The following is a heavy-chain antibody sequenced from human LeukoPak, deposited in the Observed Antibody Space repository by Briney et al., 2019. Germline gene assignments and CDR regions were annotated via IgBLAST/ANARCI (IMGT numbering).Heavy chain of an antibody. CDR1: GGSISSYY. Sequence: PSETLSLTYTVSGGSISSYYWSWIRQPPGKGLEWIGYIYYSGSTNYNPSLKSRVTISVDTSKNQFSLKLSSVTAADTAVYYCARHIAASDTSHFYYGMDVWGQGTTVTVSS. CDR3: ARHIAASDTSHFYYGMDV. D-gene: IGHD6-25*01. V-gene: IGHV4-59*08. CDR2: IYYSGST. J-gene: IGHJ6*02.